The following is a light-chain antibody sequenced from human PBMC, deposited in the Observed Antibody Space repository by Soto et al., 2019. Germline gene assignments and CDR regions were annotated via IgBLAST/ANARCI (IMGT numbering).Light chain of an antibody. CDR2: GAS. V-gene: IGKV3-15*01. CDR3: QHYNNWPPWT. CDR1: QSVSSN. J-gene: IGKJ1*01. Sequence: EIVMTQSPATLSVSPGERDTLSCRASQSVSSNLAWYQQKPGQAPRLLIFGASTRATGIPARFSGSGSATEFTLTISSLQSEDFAVYYCQHYNNWPPWTFGQGTKVEIK.